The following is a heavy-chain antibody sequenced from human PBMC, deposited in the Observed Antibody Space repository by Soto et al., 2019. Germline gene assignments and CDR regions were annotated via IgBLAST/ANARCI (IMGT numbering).Heavy chain of an antibody. V-gene: IGHV3-11*01. CDR1: GFTFSDYY. CDR2: ISSSGSTI. J-gene: IGHJ2*01. Sequence: GGSLRLSFAASGFTFSDYYMSWTRQAPGKGLGWVSYISSSGSTIYYADSVKGRFTISRDNAKNSLYLQMNSLRAEDTAVYYCARMGQNMGYWYFDLWGRGTLVTVSS. CDR3: ARMGQNMGYWYFDL.